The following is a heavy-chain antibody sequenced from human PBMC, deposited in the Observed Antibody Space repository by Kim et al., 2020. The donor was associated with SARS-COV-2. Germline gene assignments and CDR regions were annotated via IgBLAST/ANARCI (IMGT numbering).Heavy chain of an antibody. Sequence: ASVKVSCKASGYTFTSYGISWVRQAPGQGLEWMGWISAYNGNTNYAQKLQGRVTMTTDTSTSTAYMELRSLRSDDTAVYYCARDPNHYYGSGSLDRRQDYWGQGTLVTVSS. CDR2: ISAYNGNT. V-gene: IGHV1-18*04. D-gene: IGHD3-10*01. CDR3: ARDPNHYYGSGSLDRRQDY. J-gene: IGHJ4*02. CDR1: GYTFTSYG.